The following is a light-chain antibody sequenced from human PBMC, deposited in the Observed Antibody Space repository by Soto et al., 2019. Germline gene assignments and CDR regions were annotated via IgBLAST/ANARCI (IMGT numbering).Light chain of an antibody. CDR2: DTS. J-gene: IGKJ1*01. CDR3: QQCGSSPS. V-gene: IGKV3-20*01. CDR1: QSVSSSY. Sequence: EIVLTQSPGTLSLSPGERATLSCRASQSVSSSYLAWYQQKPGQAPRLLIYDTSSRATGIPDRFSGSGSGTVFTLAISRLEPEEFAVYYCQQCGSSPSFGQGTKVELK.